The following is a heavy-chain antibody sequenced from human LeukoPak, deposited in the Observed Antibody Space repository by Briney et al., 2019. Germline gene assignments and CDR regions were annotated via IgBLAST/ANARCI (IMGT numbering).Heavy chain of an antibody. V-gene: IGHV1-69*04. CDR2: LIPILVIA. CDR3: ARDQREVSRQPDSSSWYFAFDI. CDR1: GGTFSRYA. J-gene: IGHJ3*02. D-gene: IGHD6-13*01. Sequence: SVKVSRESSGGTFSRYAISGVPQAPGQGREWVGKLIPILVIATYAQKFHGSTTFTADKSTSTANMGESSLRSEDTAVYYCARDQREVSRQPDSSSWYFAFDIWGQGTMVTVSS.